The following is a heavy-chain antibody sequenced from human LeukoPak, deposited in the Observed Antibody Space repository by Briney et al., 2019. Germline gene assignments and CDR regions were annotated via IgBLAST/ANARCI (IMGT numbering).Heavy chain of an antibody. CDR2: IKQDGSEK. Sequence: PGGSLRLSCAASGFTFNTYSMSWVRQAPGKGLEWVANIKQDGSEKYYVDSVKGRFTISRDNAKNSLYLQMNSLRAEDTAVYYCARADYDYVWGSYRQYYFDYWGQGTLVTVSS. CDR1: GFTFNTYS. CDR3: ARADYDYVWGSYRQYYFDY. V-gene: IGHV3-7*01. D-gene: IGHD3-16*02. J-gene: IGHJ4*02.